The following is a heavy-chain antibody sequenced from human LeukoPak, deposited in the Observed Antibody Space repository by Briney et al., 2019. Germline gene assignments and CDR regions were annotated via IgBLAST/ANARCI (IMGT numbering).Heavy chain of an antibody. J-gene: IGHJ4*02. CDR1: GGSISSGGYY. V-gene: IGHV4-30-2*01. Sequence: SETLSLTCTVSGGSISSGGYYWSWIRQPPGKGLEWIGYIYHSGSTYYNPSLKSRVTISVDRSKNQFSLKLSSVTAADTAVYYCARDGGDGYNWGAYWGQGTLVTVSS. CDR3: ARDGGDGYNWGAY. CDR2: IYHSGST. D-gene: IGHD5-24*01.